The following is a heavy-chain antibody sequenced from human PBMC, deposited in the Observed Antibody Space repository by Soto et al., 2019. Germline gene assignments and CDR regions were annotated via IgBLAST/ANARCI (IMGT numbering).Heavy chain of an antibody. V-gene: IGHV3-7*01. J-gene: IGHJ4*02. Sequence: GGSLRLSCAASGFTFSSYWTSWVRQAPGKGLEWVANIKQDGSEKYYVDSVKGRFTISRDNAKNSLYLQMNSLRAEDTAVYYCARGYSSSWYHFDYWGQGTLVTVSS. CDR1: GFTFSSYW. CDR3: ARGYSSSWYHFDY. D-gene: IGHD6-13*01. CDR2: IKQDGSEK.